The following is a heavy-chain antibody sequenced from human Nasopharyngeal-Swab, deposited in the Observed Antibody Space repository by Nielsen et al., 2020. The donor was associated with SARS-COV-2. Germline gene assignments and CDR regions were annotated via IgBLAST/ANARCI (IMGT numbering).Heavy chain of an antibody. CDR3: ARDLSFGEIFDY. D-gene: IGHD3-10*01. Sequence: GGSLRLSCAASGFTFSSYGMHWVRQAPGKGLEWVAVIWYDGSNKYYADSVKGRFTISRDNSKNTLYLQMNSLGAEDTAVYYCARDLSFGEIFDYWGQGTLVTVSS. CDR1: GFTFSSYG. V-gene: IGHV3-30*19. J-gene: IGHJ4*02. CDR2: IWYDGSNK.